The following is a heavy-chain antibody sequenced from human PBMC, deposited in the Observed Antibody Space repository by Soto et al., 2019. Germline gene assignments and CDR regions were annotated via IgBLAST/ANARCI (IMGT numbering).Heavy chain of an antibody. CDR2: IDPSDSQT. Sequence: GESLKISCKGSGYSSAGYWITWVRQKPGKGLEWMGRIDPSDSQTYYSPSFRGHVTISVTKSITTVFLQWSSLRASDTAMYYCARQIYDSDTGPNFQYYLDSWGKGTPGTVSS. V-gene: IGHV5-10-1*01. J-gene: IGHJ4*02. CDR1: GYSSAGYW. D-gene: IGHD3-22*01. CDR3: ARQIYDSDTGPNFQYYLDS.